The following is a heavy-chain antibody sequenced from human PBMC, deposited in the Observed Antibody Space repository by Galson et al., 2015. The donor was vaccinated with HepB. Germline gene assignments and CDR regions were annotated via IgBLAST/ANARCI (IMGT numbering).Heavy chain of an antibody. D-gene: IGHD3-9*01. V-gene: IGHV3-49*03. J-gene: IGHJ3*02. CDR3: TRVSEYYDILTGYYKLGAFDI. CDR2: IRSKAYGGTT. CDR1: GFTFGDYA. Sequence: SLRLSCAASGFTFGDYAMSWFRQAPGKGLEWVGFIRSKAYGGTTEYAASVKGRFTISRDDSKSIAYLQMNSLKTEDTAVYYCTRVSEYYDILTGYYKLGAFDIWGQGTMVTVSS.